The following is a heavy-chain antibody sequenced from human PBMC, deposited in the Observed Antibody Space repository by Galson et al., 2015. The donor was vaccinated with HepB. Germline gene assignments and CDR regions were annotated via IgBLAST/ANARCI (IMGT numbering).Heavy chain of an antibody. CDR3: ARLLGYCSSTSCYRASTGDDY. CDR2: ISSSSSYI. D-gene: IGHD2-2*02. V-gene: IGHV3-21*01. Sequence: SLRLSCAASGFTFSSYSMNWVRQAPGKGLEWVSSISSSSSYIYYADSVKGRFTISRDNAKNSLYLQMNSLRAEDTAVYYCARLLGYCSSTSCYRASTGDDYWGQGTLVTVSS. CDR1: GFTFSSYS. J-gene: IGHJ4*02.